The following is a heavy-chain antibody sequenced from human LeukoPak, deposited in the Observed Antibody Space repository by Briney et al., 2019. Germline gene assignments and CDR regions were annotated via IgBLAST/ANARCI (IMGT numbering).Heavy chain of an antibody. CDR2: ISGSGGST. D-gene: IGHD5-12*01. CDR1: GFTFSSYA. Sequence: PGGSLRLSCAASGFTFSSYAMSWVRQAPGKGLEWVSAISGSGGSTYYADSVKGRFTISRDNFKNTLYLQMNSLRAEDTAVYYCANGYSGYDYKYYFDYWGQGTLVTVSS. V-gene: IGHV3-23*01. J-gene: IGHJ4*02. CDR3: ANGYSGYDYKYYFDY.